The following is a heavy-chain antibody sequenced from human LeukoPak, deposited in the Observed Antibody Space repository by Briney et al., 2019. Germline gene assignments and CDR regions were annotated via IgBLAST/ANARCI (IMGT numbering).Heavy chain of an antibody. J-gene: IGHJ4*02. V-gene: IGHV1-69*13. CDR1: GGTLSSYA. CDR2: IIPIFGTA. CDR3: ARFSGYSTYGSFDY. D-gene: IGHD6-13*01. Sequence: ASVKVSCKASGGTLSSYAISWVRQAPGRGLEWMGGIIPIFGTANYAQKFQGRVTITADESTSTAYMELSSLRSEDTAVYYCARFSGYSTYGSFDYWGQGTLVTVSS.